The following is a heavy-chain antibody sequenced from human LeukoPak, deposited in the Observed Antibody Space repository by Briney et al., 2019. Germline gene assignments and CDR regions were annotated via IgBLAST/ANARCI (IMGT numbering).Heavy chain of an antibody. D-gene: IGHD3-22*01. J-gene: IGHJ4*02. CDR3: ARDYYDSNMFDY. CDR1: GYTFTGYY. V-gene: IGHV1-2*02. CDR2: INPNSGST. Sequence: GASVKVSCKASGYTFTGYYMHWVRQAPGQGLEWMGWINPNSGSTNYAQKFQGRVTMTRDTSISTAYMELSRLRSDDTAVYYCARDYYDSNMFDYWGQGTLVTVSS.